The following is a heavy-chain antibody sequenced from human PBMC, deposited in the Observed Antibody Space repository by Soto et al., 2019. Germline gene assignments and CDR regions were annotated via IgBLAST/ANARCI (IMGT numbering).Heavy chain of an antibody. D-gene: IGHD4-17*01. J-gene: IGHJ5*02. Sequence: QVQLQESGPGLVKPSETLSLTCTVSGGSISSYYWSWIRQPPGKGLEWIGYIYYSGSTNYNPSLNSRVTISVDTSKNQFSLKLSSVTAADTAVYYCAREGYGDYVNWFDPWGQGTLVTVSS. CDR3: AREGYGDYVNWFDP. CDR1: GGSISSYY. V-gene: IGHV4-59*01. CDR2: IYYSGST.